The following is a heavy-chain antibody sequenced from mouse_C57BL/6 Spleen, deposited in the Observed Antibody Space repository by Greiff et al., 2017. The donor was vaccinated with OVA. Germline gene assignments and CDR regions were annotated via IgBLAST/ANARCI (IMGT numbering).Heavy chain of an antibody. Sequence: VQLQQSGPGLVKPSQSLSLTCSVTGYSITSGYYWNWIRQFPGNKLEWMGYISYDGSNNYNPSLKNRISITRDTSKNQFFLKLNSVTTEDTATYYCAVDGYYGYFDVWGTGTTVTVSS. D-gene: IGHD2-3*01. CDR3: AVDGYYGYFDV. V-gene: IGHV3-6*01. CDR2: ISYDGSN. J-gene: IGHJ1*03. CDR1: GYSITSGYY.